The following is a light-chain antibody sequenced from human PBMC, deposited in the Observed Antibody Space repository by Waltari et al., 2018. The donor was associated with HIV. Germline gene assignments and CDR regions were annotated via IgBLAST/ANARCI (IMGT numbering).Light chain of an antibody. CDR1: QSLVHGDGSTY. CDR2: KIF. V-gene: IGKV2-24*01. J-gene: IGKJ2*01. CDR3: MQATQFPYT. Sequence: IVMTQTPLSSPVTLGQPASISCSSSQSLVHGDGSTYLSWLHQRPGQPPRLLIYKIFNRFSGVPDRFSGSRAGTDFTLKINTVEAEDVGVYYCMQATQFPYTFGQGTKLEIK.